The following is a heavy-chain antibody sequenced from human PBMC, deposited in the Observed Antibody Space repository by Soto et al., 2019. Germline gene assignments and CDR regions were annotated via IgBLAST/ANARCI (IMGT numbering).Heavy chain of an antibody. CDR1: GGSISSGGYY. D-gene: IGHD2-2*01. CDR3: ARQSIVVVPAAMGWFDP. Sequence: QVQLQESGPGLVKPSQTLSLTCTVSGGSISSGGYYWSWIRQHPGKGLEWIGYIYYSGSTYYNPSLTSRVTISVDTSKNQFSLKLSSVTAADTAVYYCARQSIVVVPAAMGWFDPWGQGTLVTVSS. J-gene: IGHJ5*02. CDR2: IYYSGST. V-gene: IGHV4-31*03.